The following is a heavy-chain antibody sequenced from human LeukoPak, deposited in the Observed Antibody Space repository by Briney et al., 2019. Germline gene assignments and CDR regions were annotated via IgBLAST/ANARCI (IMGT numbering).Heavy chain of an antibody. CDR1: GFTVSGNY. Sequence: PGGSLRLSCAASGFTVSGNYMSWVRQAPGKGLEWVSVIYSGGSTYYADSVKGRFTISRDNSKNTLYLQMNSLRAEDTAVYYCAREGHGSGSYWDYWGQGTLVTVSS. CDR3: AREGHGSGSYWDY. V-gene: IGHV3-53*01. J-gene: IGHJ4*02. CDR2: IYSGGST. D-gene: IGHD3-10*01.